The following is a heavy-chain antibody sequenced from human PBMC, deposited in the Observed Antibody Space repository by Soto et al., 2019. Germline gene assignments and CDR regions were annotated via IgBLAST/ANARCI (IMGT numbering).Heavy chain of an antibody. Sequence: QVQLAQSGAEERKPGASVKVSCEATGYTFTAYAMHWVRQAPGQRLEWMGWINPANGNTKYSQQFQGRLTITSDTSANTVYLELNSLPSEDTAMYYCTRSAISPYGGLIGPFDYWGQGNLVTVSS. J-gene: IGHJ4*02. CDR3: TRSAISPYGGLIGPFDY. CDR1: GYTFTAYA. CDR2: INPANGNT. V-gene: IGHV1-3*05. D-gene: IGHD3-16*02.